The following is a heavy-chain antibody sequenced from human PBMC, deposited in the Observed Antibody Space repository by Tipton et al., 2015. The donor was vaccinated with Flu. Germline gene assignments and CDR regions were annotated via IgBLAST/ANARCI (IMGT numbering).Heavy chain of an antibody. D-gene: IGHD6-13*01. V-gene: IGHV4-59*08. CDR2: IYYSGST. Sequence: TLSLTCTVSGGSMSSFYWTWIRQPPGKGLEWIGYIYYSGSTNYSPSLKSRVTISVDTSKNQFSLKLSSVTAADTAVYYCARDSAAHYGMDVWGQGTTVTVSS. CDR3: ARDSAAHYGMDV. CDR1: GGSMSSFY. J-gene: IGHJ6*02.